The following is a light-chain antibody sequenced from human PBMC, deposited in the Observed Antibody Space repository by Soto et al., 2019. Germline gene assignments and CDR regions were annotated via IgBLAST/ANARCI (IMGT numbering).Light chain of an antibody. CDR1: SSNIGAGYD. CDR3: QPYDSGLGVSRV. V-gene: IGLV1-40*01. CDR2: QNS. J-gene: IGLJ1*01. Sequence: QSALAQPPSVSGAPGQRVTISCTGSSSNIGAGYDVHWYQQLPGTAPKLLIYQNSSRPSGALARFSGSRSGTSASLAFRGLEVGDEVDYYCQPYDSGLGVSRVLGTGTKVT.